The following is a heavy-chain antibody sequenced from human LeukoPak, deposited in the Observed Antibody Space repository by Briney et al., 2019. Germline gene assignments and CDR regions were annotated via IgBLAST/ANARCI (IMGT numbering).Heavy chain of an antibody. V-gene: IGHV3-21*04. Sequence: KSGWSLRLSCAASGFTFSSYSMNWVRQAPGKGLEWVSSISSSSSYIYYADSVKGRFTISRDNAKNSLYLQMNSLRSDDTAVYYCARVRYRLAETYIDYWGQGTLVTVSS. CDR3: ARVRYRLAETYIDY. CDR2: ISSSSSYI. J-gene: IGHJ4*02. D-gene: IGHD3-16*01. CDR1: GFTFSSYS.